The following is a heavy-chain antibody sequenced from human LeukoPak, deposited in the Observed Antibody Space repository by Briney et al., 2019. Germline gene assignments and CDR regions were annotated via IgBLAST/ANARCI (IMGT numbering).Heavy chain of an antibody. CDR3: ARDSPLPGYCSGGSCQTFDY. V-gene: IGHV3-23*01. D-gene: IGHD2-15*01. J-gene: IGHJ4*02. CDR2: ISGSGGST. Sequence: TGGSLRLSCAASGFTFSSYGMSWVRQAPGKGLEWVSAISGSGGSTYYADSVKGRFTISRDNSKNTLYLQMNSLRAEDTAVYYCARDSPLPGYCSGGSCQTFDYWGQGTLVTVSS. CDR1: GFTFSSYG.